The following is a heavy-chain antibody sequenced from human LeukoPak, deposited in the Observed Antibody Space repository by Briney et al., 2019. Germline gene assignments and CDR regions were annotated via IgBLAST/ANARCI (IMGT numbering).Heavy chain of an antibody. J-gene: IGHJ6*02. Sequence: SETLSLTCTVSGASISSYYWSWIRQPPGKGLEWVGYIYYSGSTNYNPSLKSRVTISVDTSKNQFSLKLSSVTAADTAVYYCARQNTPTVAGDIYYYYYGMDVWGQGTTVTVSS. CDR2: IYYSGST. V-gene: IGHV4-59*08. D-gene: IGHD6-19*01. CDR3: ARQNTPTVAGDIYYYYYGMDV. CDR1: GASISSYY.